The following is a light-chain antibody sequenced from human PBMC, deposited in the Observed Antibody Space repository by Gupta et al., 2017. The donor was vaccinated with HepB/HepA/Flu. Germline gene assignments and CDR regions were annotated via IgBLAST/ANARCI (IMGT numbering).Light chain of an antibody. CDR1: RSNIGGNT. J-gene: IGLJ3*02. CDR3: AAWDDSVNGRV. Sequence: SVLTPPPSASGTPGQRVTISCSGSRSNIGGNTVTWYQHLPGTAPKLLIYRDNHRPSGFPDRFSASKSGTSASLAISGVQSDDEADYYCAAWDDSVNGRVFGGGTKLTVL. V-gene: IGLV1-44*01. CDR2: RDN.